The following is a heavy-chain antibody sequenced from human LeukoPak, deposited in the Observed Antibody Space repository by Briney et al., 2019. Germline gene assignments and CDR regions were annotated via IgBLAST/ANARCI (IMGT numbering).Heavy chain of an antibody. J-gene: IGHJ4*02. Sequence: GGSLRLSCAASGFTFNSHAMTWVRQAPGKGLEWVSGINASGGSTYYADSVKGRLTISRDNSKNTLYLQMNSLRAEDTAVYYCAKGQVGALRWFDYWGQGTLVTVSS. CDR2: INASGGST. D-gene: IGHD1-26*01. V-gene: IGHV3-23*01. CDR1: GFTFNSHA. CDR3: AKGQVGALRWFDY.